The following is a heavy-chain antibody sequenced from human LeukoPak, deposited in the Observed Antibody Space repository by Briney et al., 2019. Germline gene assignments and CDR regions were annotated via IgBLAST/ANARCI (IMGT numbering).Heavy chain of an antibody. CDR3: AKASGASREYYFDY. CDR1: EFTFSNYV. CDR2: ISTDSGGI. J-gene: IGHJ4*02. V-gene: IGHV3-23*01. D-gene: IGHD3-10*01. Sequence: GGSLRLSCAASEFTFSNYVMSWVRQAPGKGLEWVSAISTDSGGIYYAYSVKSRFTISKDNSKNALYLQMNSLRVEEAAVYYCAKASGASREYYFDYWGQGTLVTVSS.